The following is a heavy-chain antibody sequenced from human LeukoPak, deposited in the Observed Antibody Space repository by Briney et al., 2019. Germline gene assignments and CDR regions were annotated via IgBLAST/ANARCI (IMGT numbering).Heavy chain of an antibody. V-gene: IGHV3-74*01. J-gene: IGHJ4*02. CDR1: GFTLSNYW. CDR3: ARTYDFWSGSQYYFDS. D-gene: IGHD3-3*01. Sequence: GGSLRLSCAASGFTLSNYWMHWVRQAPGKGLVWVSRIKTDGVTTNYADSVKGRFTISRDNARNTLYLQMNSLRAEDTAVYYCARTYDFWSGSQYYFDSWGQGTLVTVSS. CDR2: IKTDGVTT.